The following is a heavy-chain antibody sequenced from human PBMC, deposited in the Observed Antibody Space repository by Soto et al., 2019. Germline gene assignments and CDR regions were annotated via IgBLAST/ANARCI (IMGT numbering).Heavy chain of an antibody. CDR2: MNPNSGNT. Sequence: ASVKVSCKASGYTFTSYDINWVRQATGQGLEWMGWMNPNSGNTGYAQKFQGRVTMTRNTSISTAYMELSSLRSEDTAVYYCARGIAAAGEFDYWGQGTLVTVS. CDR3: ARGIAAAGEFDY. D-gene: IGHD6-13*01. CDR1: GYTFTSYD. V-gene: IGHV1-8*01. J-gene: IGHJ4*02.